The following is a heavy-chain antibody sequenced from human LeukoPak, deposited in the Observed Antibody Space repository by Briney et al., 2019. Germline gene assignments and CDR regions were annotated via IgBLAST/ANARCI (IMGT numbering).Heavy chain of an antibody. J-gene: IGHJ5*02. V-gene: IGHV4-34*01. D-gene: IGHD2-2*01. CDR3: ARGEVVVVVPAAMRYNWFDP. CDR1: GGSFSGYY. CDR2: INHSGST. Sequence: SETLSLTCAVYGGSFSGYYWSWIRQPPGKGLEWIGEINHSGSTNYNPSLKSRVTISVDTSKNQFSLKLSSVTAADTAVYYCARGEVVVVVPAAMRYNWFDPWGQGTLVTVSS.